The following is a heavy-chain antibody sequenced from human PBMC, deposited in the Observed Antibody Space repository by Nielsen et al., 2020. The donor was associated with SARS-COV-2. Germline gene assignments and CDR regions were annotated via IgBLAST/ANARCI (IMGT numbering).Heavy chain of an antibody. CDR2: ISYDGSNK. J-gene: IGHJ4*02. CDR3: VSFGGAGRSY. V-gene: IGHV3-30*14. D-gene: IGHD3-10*01. Sequence: GESLKISCAASGFTFSSYAMHWVRQAPGKGLEWVAVISYDGSNKYYADSVKGRFTASRHNSDNTLSLQMNALKADDTAVYYCVSFGGAGRSYWGRGTPVTVST. CDR1: GFTFSSYA.